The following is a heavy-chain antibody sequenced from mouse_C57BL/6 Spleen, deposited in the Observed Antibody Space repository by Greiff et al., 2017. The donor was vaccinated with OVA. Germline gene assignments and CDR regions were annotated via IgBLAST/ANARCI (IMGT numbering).Heavy chain of an antibody. CDR1: GYTFTDYE. D-gene: IGHD1-1*01. CDR3: TRLDYGIMDY. CDR2: IDPETGGT. Sequence: VQLQESGAELVRPGASVTLSCKASGYTFTDYEMHWVKQTPVHGLEWIGAIDPETGGTAYNQKFKGKAILTADKSSSTAYMELRSLTSEDSAVYYCTRLDYGIMDYWGQGTSVTVSS. V-gene: IGHV1-15*01. J-gene: IGHJ4*01.